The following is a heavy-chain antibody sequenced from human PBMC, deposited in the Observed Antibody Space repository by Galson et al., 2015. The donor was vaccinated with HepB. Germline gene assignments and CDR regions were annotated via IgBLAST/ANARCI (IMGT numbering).Heavy chain of an antibody. CDR2: MNPNSGNT. CDR1: GYTFTSHD. V-gene: IGHV1-8*01. CDR3: ARVPTLAYCSGGGSCYSFDY. D-gene: IGHD2-15*01. Sequence: SVKVSCKASGYTFTSHDINWVRQGTGQGLEWMGWMNPNSGNTGYAQKFQGRITMTRDTSINTAYMELSSLRSEDTAVYYCARVPTLAYCSGGGSCYSFDYWGRGTLVTVSS. J-gene: IGHJ4*02.